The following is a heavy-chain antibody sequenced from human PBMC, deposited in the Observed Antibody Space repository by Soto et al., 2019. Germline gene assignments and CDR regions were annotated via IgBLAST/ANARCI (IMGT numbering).Heavy chain of an antibody. CDR3: AREMGYCISTGCRHYYYYGMDV. Sequence: PSETLSLTCTVSGGSISSYYWSWIRQPPGKGLEWIGYIYYSGSTNYNPSLKSRVTISVDTSKNQFSLKLSSVTAADTAVYYCAREMGYCISTGCRHYYYYGMDVWGQGTTVT. CDR2: IYYSGST. J-gene: IGHJ6*02. V-gene: IGHV4-59*01. D-gene: IGHD2-2*01. CDR1: GGSISSYY.